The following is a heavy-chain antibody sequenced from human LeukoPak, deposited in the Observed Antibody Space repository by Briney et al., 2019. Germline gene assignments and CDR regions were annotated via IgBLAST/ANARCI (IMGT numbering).Heavy chain of an antibody. V-gene: IGHV4-59*08. CDR3: ASTSNYAFNI. D-gene: IGHD5-24*01. J-gene: IGHJ3*02. CDR2: IYYSGST. Sequence: ASETLSLTCTVSGGSISSYYWSWIRQPPGKGLEWIGYIYYSGSTNSNPSLKSRVTISVDTSKNQFSLKVRSVTAADTAVYYCASTSNYAFNIWGQGTMVCVSS. CDR1: GGSISSYY.